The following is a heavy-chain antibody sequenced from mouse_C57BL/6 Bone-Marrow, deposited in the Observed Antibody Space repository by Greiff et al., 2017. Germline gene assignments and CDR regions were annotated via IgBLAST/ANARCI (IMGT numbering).Heavy chain of an antibody. Sequence: EVKLEESGGDLVKPGGSLKLSCAASGFTFSSYGMSWVRQTPDKRLEWVATISSGGSYTYYPDSVKGRFTISSDNAKNTLYLQMSSLKSEDTAMYYCARLDSSGYLDYWGQGTTLTVSS. J-gene: IGHJ2*01. V-gene: IGHV5-6*02. CDR2: ISSGGSYT. CDR3: ARLDSSGYLDY. CDR1: GFTFSSYG. D-gene: IGHD3-2*02.